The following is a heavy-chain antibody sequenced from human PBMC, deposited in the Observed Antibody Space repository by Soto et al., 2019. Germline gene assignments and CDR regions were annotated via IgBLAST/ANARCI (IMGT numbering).Heavy chain of an antibody. J-gene: IGHJ6*01. Sequence: QVQLVQSGAEVKKPGASLKVSCQASGYSFSDYGIAWVRQAPGQGLAWVGWISTYNGNTNYAQKFQGRVTMTTDTSANTAYMELRSLRSDDTAMYYCARYGYSSGWYLGTGMDVR. CDR3: ARYGYSSGWYLGTGMDV. CDR1: GYSFSDYG. CDR2: ISTYNGNT. D-gene: IGHD6-19*01. V-gene: IGHV1-18*04.